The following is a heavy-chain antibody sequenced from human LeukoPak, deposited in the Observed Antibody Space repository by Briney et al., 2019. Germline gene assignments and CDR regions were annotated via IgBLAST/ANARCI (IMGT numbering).Heavy chain of an antibody. V-gene: IGHV1-2*02. CDR3: ARLGVVAATEFDY. Sequence: GASVKVSCKASGYTFTGYYMHWVRQAPGQGLEWMGWINPNSGGTNYAQKFQGRVTMTRDTSISTAYMELSRLRSDDTAVYYCARLGVVAATEFDYWGQGTLVTVSS. CDR1: GYTFTGYY. CDR2: INPNSGGT. J-gene: IGHJ4*02. D-gene: IGHD2-15*01.